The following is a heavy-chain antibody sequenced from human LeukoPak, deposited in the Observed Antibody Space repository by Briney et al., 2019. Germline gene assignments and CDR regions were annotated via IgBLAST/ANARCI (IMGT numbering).Heavy chain of an antibody. Sequence: ASVKVSCKASGGTFSSYAISWVRQAPGQGLEWMGGIIPIFGTANYAQKFQGRVTITTDESTSTAYMELSSLKSEDTATYYCAREEVQEWFDPWGQGTLVIVSS. V-gene: IGHV1-69*05. CDR3: AREEVQEWFDP. CDR1: GGTFSSYA. D-gene: IGHD1-1*01. J-gene: IGHJ5*02. CDR2: IIPIFGTA.